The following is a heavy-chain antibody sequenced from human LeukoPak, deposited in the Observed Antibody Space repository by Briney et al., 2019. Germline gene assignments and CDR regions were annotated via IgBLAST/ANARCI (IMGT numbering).Heavy chain of an antibody. CDR1: GGSLSSSNYY. V-gene: IGHV4-39*01. Sequence: PETLSLTCAVSGGSLSSSNYYWGWIRQPPGKGLEWIGSINYSGSTYYNPSLKSRVTISVDTSKNQFSLKLSSVTAADTAVYYCARRCIAVAGEGFDFDYWGQGTLVTVSS. CDR2: INYSGST. CDR3: ARRCIAVAGEGFDFDY. D-gene: IGHD6-19*01. J-gene: IGHJ4*02.